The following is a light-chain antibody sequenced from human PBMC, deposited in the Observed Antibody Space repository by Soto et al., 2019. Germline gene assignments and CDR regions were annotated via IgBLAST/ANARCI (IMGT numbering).Light chain of an antibody. Sequence: EIVLTQSPATLSLSPGERATLSCRASQSVSSYLAWYQQKPGQAPRLLIYDASKRATGIPARFSGSGSGTDFTTTISSLEPKDFAVYYCQQRSNWPPEYTFGQGTKLEIK. CDR3: QQRSNWPPEYT. CDR1: QSVSSY. CDR2: DAS. J-gene: IGKJ2*01. V-gene: IGKV3-11*01.